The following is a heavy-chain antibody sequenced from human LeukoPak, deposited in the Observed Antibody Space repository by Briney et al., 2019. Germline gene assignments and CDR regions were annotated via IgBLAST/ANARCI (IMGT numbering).Heavy chain of an antibody. J-gene: IGHJ4*02. D-gene: IGHD2-21*01. CDR1: GYTFTGYD. CDR2: MNLNSGNT. V-gene: IGHV1-8*01. Sequence: ASVKVSCKASGYTFTGYDINWVRQATGQGLEWVGWMNLNSGNTGYAQKFQGRVTMTRNTSISTAYMELSSLRSEDTAVYYCGRGGIGYWGQGTLVTVSS. CDR3: GRGGIGY.